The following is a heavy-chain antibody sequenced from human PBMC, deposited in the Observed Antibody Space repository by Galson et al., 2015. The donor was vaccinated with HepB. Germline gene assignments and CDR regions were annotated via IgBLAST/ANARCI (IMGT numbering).Heavy chain of an antibody. D-gene: IGHD1-14*01. CDR1: GGSISTYF. Sequence: SETLSLTCTVSGGSISTYFWSWIRQPPGKGLEWIGYIYYSGSTNYNPSLKSRVTTSVDTFKHQFSLELSSVTAADTAVYYCARNRPGLVDSYAFDIWGQGTMVTISS. V-gene: IGHV4-59*08. CDR3: ARNRPGLVDSYAFDI. CDR2: IYYSGST. J-gene: IGHJ3*02.